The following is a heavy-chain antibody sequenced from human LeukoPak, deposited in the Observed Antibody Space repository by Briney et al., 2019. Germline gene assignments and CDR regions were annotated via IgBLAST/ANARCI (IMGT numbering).Heavy chain of an antibody. Sequence: GASVKVSCKASGYTFTGYYMHWVRQAPGQGLEWMGWINPNSGGTNYAQKFQGRVTMTGDTSISTAYMELSRLRSDDTAVYYCARDGKPWLVTSLFDYWGQGTLVTVSS. J-gene: IGHJ4*02. CDR1: GYTFTGYY. CDR2: INPNSGGT. V-gene: IGHV1-2*02. D-gene: IGHD6-19*01. CDR3: ARDGKPWLVTSLFDY.